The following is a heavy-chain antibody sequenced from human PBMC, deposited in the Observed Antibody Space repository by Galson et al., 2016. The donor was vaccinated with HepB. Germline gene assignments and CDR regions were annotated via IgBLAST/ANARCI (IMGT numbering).Heavy chain of an antibody. CDR1: DGSLSSSSSFS. D-gene: IGHD2-2*01. V-gene: IGHV4-39*01. Sequence: SETLSLTCTVSDGSLSSSSSFSWGWVRQAPGKGLEWIGSIFYSGSAYYNPSLKGRVTVSLDTSKKQFSLKLSSVTAADTAVYFCATRGYCSTTNCWFFDLWGRGTPVTVSS. CDR3: ATRGYCSTTNCWFFDL. CDR2: IFYSGSA. J-gene: IGHJ2*01.